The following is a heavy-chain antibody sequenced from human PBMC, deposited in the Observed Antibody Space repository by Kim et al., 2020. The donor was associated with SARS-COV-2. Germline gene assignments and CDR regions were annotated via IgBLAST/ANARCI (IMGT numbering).Heavy chain of an antibody. J-gene: IGHJ4*02. D-gene: IGHD4-17*01. CDR3: ARGTTVTTLFDY. Sequence: NYDKEFQGRVTVTADKSTSTASMELSSLRSEDTAVYYCARGTTVTTLFDYWGQGTLVTVSS. V-gene: IGHV1-69*04.